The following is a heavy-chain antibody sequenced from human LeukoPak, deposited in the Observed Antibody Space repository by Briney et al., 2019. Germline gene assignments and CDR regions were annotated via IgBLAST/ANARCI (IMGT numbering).Heavy chain of an antibody. V-gene: IGHV3-30*02. CDR1: GFTYSTYA. Sequence: GGSLRLSCAASGFTYSTYAMHWVRQAPGKGLEWVAFIRYDGSNEYHADSVKGRFTISRDNSKNTLYLQMNSLRAEDTAVYYCARTPTSRKRFLGGAAAGTGYYYYYYMDVWGKGTTVTISS. CDR2: IRYDGSNE. D-gene: IGHD6-13*01. J-gene: IGHJ6*03. CDR3: ARTPTSRKRFLGGAAAGTGYYYYYYMDV.